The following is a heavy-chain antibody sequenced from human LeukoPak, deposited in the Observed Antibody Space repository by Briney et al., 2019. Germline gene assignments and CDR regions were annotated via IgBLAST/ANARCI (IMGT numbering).Heavy chain of an antibody. CDR1: GGSISSSSYY. J-gene: IGHJ6*03. V-gene: IGHV4-39*07. CDR3: ARARYCSSTSCKDYYYYYMDV. D-gene: IGHD2-2*01. Sequence: SETLSLTCTVSGGSISSSSYYWGWIRQPPGKGLEWIGSIYYSGSTYYNPSLKSRVTISVDTSKNQFSLKLSSVTAADTAVYYCARARYCSSTSCKDYYYYYMDVWGKGTTVTVSS. CDR2: IYYSGST.